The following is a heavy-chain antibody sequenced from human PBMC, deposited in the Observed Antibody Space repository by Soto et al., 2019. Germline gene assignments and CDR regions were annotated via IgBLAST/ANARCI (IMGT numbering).Heavy chain of an antibody. CDR3: ARVQGIVVVNNWFDP. Sequence: HPGGSLRLSCAASGFTVNTNYMSWVRQAPGKGLEWVSFIYNGDMTYYADSVKGRFTISRDNSKNTFFLQMNSLRAEDTAVYYCARVQGIVVVNNWFDPWGQGTLVTVSS. CDR1: GFTVNTNY. J-gene: IGHJ5*02. V-gene: IGHV3-53*01. CDR2: IYNGDMT. D-gene: IGHD3-22*01.